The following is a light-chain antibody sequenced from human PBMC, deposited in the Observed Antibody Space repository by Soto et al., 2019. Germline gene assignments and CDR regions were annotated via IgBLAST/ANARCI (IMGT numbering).Light chain of an antibody. CDR3: ATWDDSLNVVV. V-gene: IGLV1-44*01. Sequence: QAVVTQPPSASGTPGQRVTISCSGSSSDIGTNVVNWYQQLPGTAPKLVIYTNNQRPSGVPDRFSGSKSGTSASLAINGLQSEDEADYYCATWDDSLNVVVFGGGTKVTVL. CDR2: TNN. CDR1: SSDIGTNV. J-gene: IGLJ2*01.